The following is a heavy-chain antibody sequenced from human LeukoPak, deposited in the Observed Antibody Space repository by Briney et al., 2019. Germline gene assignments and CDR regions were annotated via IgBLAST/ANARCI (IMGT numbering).Heavy chain of an antibody. J-gene: IGHJ6*03. Sequence: GSLRLSCAASGFIFSSYWMHWVLQAPGKGLVWVSRINTDGSSTSYADSVKGRFTISRDNAKNTLYLQMNSLRAEDTAVYYCARNHYYYYMDVWGKGTTVTVSS. CDR1: GFIFSSYW. V-gene: IGHV3-74*01. CDR2: INTDGSST. CDR3: ARNHYYYYMDV.